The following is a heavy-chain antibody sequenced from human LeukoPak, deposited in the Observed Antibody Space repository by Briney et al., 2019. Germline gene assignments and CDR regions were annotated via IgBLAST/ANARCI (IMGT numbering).Heavy chain of an antibody. Sequence: PSETLSLTCAVYGGSFSGYYWSWIRQPPGKGLEWIGEINHSGSTNYNPSLKSRVTISVDTSKNQLSLKLSSVTAADTAVYYCARGPHYDILTGYYGRLNYFDYWGQGTLVTVSS. V-gene: IGHV4-34*01. CDR2: INHSGST. J-gene: IGHJ4*02. CDR1: GGSFSGYY. D-gene: IGHD3-9*01. CDR3: ARGPHYDILTGYYGRLNYFDY.